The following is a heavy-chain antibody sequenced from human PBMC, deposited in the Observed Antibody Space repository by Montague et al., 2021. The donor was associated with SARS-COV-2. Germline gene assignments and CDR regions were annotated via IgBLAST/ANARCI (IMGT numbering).Heavy chain of an antibody. CDR3: ARVKWELSVGNVFDI. CDR1: GGSISSSSYY. J-gene: IGHJ3*02. V-gene: IGHV4-39*01. D-gene: IGHD1-26*01. CDR2: IYHSGST. Sequence: SETLSLTCTVSGGSISSSSYYWAWIRQPPGEGLEWIGSIYHSGSTFYNPSLKSRVSMSVDTSKNQFSLKLSPVTAADTAMYYCARVKWELSVGNVFDIWGQGTMVTVSS.